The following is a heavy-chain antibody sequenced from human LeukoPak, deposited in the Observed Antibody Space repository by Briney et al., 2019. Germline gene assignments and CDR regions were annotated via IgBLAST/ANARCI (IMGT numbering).Heavy chain of an antibody. V-gene: IGHV3-21*01. CDR2: ISSSSSYI. CDR1: GFTFSSYS. D-gene: IGHD3-22*01. CDR3: ARDSDSSGYCDY. J-gene: IGHJ4*02. Sequence: GGSLRLSCAASGFTFSSYSMTWVRQAPGKGLEWVSSISSSSSYIYYADSVKGRFTISRDNAKNSLYLHMNSLRAEDTAVYYCARDSDSSGYCDYWGQGTLVTVSS.